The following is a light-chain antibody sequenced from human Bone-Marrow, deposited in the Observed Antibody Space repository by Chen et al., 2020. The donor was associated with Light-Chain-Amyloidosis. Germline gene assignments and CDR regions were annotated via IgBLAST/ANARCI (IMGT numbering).Light chain of an antibody. CDR2: EVS. V-gene: IGLV2-8*01. Sequence: QSALTQPPSPSGSPGQSVTLSCTGTSSDFGGYNYVSWYQQHPGKAPKLMIYEVSKRPSGVPDRFSGSKSGNTASLTVSGLQAEDEADYYCSSYAGSNNPWVFGGGTKLTVL. CDR1: SSDFGGYNY. CDR3: SSYAGSNNPWV. J-gene: IGLJ3*02.